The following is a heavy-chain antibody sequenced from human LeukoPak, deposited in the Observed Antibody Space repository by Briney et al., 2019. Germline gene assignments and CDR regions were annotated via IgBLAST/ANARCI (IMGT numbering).Heavy chain of an antibody. V-gene: IGHV3-23*01. D-gene: IGHD3-22*01. J-gene: IGHJ4*02. CDR1: GFTFSSYA. Sequence: GGSLRLSCAASGFTFSSYAMSWVRQAPGEGLEWVSGISGSGDNTYYADSVKGRFTISRDNSKNTLYVQVNSLGTVDTAAYYCAKGSYYDSSGSFYFDYWGQGTLVTVSS. CDR2: ISGSGDNT. CDR3: AKGSYYDSSGSFYFDY.